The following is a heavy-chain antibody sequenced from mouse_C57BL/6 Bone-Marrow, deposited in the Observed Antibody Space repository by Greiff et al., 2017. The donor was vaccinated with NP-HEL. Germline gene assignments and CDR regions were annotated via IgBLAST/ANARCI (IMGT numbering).Heavy chain of an antibody. CDR1: GYTFTEYT. D-gene: IGHD2-4*01. CDR2: FYPGSGSI. Sequence: QVQLQQSGAELVKPGASVKLSCKASGYTFTEYTIHWVKQRSGQGLEWIGWFYPGSGSIKYNEKFKDKATLTADKSSSPVYMVLSRLTSEDSADYFCARRGGYDYDCYWYFDVWGTGTTVTVSS. CDR3: ARRGGYDYDCYWYFDV. V-gene: IGHV1-62-2*01. J-gene: IGHJ1*03.